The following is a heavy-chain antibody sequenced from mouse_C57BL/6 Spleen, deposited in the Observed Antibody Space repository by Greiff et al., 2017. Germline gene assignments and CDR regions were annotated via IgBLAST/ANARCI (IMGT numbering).Heavy chain of an antibody. J-gene: IGHJ4*01. CDR3: ARRIYYGNYYYAMDY. CDR2: IDPSDSYT. V-gene: IGHV1-59*01. D-gene: IGHD2-1*01. CDR1: GYTFTSYW. Sequence: QVQLQQSGAELVRPGTSVKLSCKASGYTFTSYWMHWVKQRPGQGLEWIGVIDPSDSYTNYNQKFKGKATLTVDTSSSTAYMQLSSLTSEDSAVYYCARRIYYGNYYYAMDYWGQGTSVTVSS.